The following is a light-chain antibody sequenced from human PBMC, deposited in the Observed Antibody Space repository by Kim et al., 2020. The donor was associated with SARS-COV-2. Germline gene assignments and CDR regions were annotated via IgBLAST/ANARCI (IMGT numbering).Light chain of an antibody. Sequence: VSPGERATLSCGASQSVNNKLAWYQQKPGQAPRLLIFGASTRATGIPARFSGSGSGTEFTLSISSLQSEDFAVYYCQQYNDWPLTFGGGTKVDIK. V-gene: IGKV3-15*01. CDR2: GAS. J-gene: IGKJ4*01. CDR3: QQYNDWPLT. CDR1: QSVNNK.